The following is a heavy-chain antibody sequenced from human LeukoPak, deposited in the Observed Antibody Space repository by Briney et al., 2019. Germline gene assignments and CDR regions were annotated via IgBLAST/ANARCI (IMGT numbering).Heavy chain of an antibody. CDR2: INPSGGST. D-gene: IGHD4-11*01. Sequence: ASVKVSCKASGYTFTSYYMDWVRQAPGQGLEWMGKINPSGGSTSYAQKFQSRITMTRDTSTNTVYMELSSLRSEDTAVYYCARDSTASDYWGQGTLVTVSS. CDR1: GYTFTSYY. V-gene: IGHV1-46*01. J-gene: IGHJ4*02. CDR3: ARDSTASDY.